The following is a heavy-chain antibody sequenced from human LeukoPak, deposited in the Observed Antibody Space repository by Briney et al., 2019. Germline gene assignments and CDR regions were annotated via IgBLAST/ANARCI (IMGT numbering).Heavy chain of an antibody. J-gene: IGHJ3*02. CDR2: ISSSGSTI. CDR3: TRQASSGYYSKPAFDI. V-gene: IGHV3-11*01. CDR1: GFTFSDYY. Sequence: PGGSLRLSCAASGFTFSDYYMSWIRQAPGKGLEWVSYISSSGSTIYYADSVKGRFTISRDNAKNSLYLQMNSLRAEDTAVYYCTRQASSGYYSKPAFDIWGQGTMVTVSS. D-gene: IGHD3-22*01.